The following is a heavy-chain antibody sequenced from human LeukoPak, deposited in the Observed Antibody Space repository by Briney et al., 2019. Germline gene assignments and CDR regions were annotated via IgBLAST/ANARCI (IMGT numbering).Heavy chain of an antibody. CDR3: ARGPRILAAGSYYFDY. D-gene: IGHD6-13*01. CDR2: INVNGGTM. Sequence: GGSLRLSCAASGFTFKDYYWSWIRQLPGKGLEWVSYINVNGGTMHYADSVKGRFTISRDNAKNSLSLEMNSLRAEDTAVYYCARGPRILAAGSYYFDYWGQGTLVTVSS. CDR1: GFTFKDYY. V-gene: IGHV3-11*01. J-gene: IGHJ4*02.